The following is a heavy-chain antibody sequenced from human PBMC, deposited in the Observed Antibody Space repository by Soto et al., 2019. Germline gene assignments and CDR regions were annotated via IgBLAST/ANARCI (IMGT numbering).Heavy chain of an antibody. J-gene: IGHJ3*02. D-gene: IGHD3-22*01. V-gene: IGHV3-21*01. Sequence: PVGSLRLSGAASGFTFSSYSMNWVRQAPGKGLEWVSSISSSSSYIYYADSVKGRFTISRDNAKNSLYLQMNSLRAEDTAVYYCASYTTYYYDSSGRSHGAFDIWGQGTMVTVSS. CDR2: ISSSSSYI. CDR1: GFTFSSYS. CDR3: ASYTTYYYDSSGRSHGAFDI.